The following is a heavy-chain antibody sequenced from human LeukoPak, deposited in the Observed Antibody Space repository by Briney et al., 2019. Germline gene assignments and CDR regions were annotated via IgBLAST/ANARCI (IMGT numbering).Heavy chain of an antibody. CDR3: ARDLITITMVRRGYFDY. CDR2: IYYSGST. D-gene: IGHD3-10*01. CDR1: GGSISSSSYY. V-gene: IGHV4-39*07. Sequence: SETLSLTCTVSGGSISSSSYYWGWIRQPPGKGLEWIGSIYYSGSTYYNPSLKSRVTISVDTSKNQFSLKLSSVTAADTAVYYCARDLITITMVRRGYFDYWGQGTLVTVSS. J-gene: IGHJ4*02.